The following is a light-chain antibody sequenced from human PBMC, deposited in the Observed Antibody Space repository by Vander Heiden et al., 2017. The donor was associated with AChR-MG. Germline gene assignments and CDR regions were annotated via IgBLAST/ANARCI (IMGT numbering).Light chain of an antibody. V-gene: IGLV2-23*03. J-gene: IGLJ2*01. CDR2: EGS. CDR3: CSYAGSSTFVV. Sequence: SALTPPAPVSRSPGPSMTSACNGTSSDVVSYNLVSWYQQHPGKAPKLMIYEGSKRPSGVSNRFSGSKSGNTASLTISGLQAEDEADYYCCSYAGSSTFVVFGGGTKLTVL. CDR1: SSDVVSYNL.